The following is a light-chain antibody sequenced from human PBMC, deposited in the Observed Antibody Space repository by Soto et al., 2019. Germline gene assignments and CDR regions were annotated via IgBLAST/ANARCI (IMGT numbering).Light chain of an antibody. J-gene: IGLJ2*01. Sequence: QSALTQPRSVSGSPGQSVTISCTGTSSDVGGYDFVSWYQQHPGKAPKPMIYDVTNRPSGVPDRFSGSKSGTTASLTISGLQAEDQADYYFCSYAGSNTLIFGGGTKLTVL. CDR3: CSYAGSNTLI. CDR2: DVT. V-gene: IGLV2-11*01. CDR1: SSDVGGYDF.